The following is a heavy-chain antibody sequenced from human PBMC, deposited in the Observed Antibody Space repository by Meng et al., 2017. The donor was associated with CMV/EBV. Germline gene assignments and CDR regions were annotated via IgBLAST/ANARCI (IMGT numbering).Heavy chain of an antibody. J-gene: IGHJ4*02. Sequence: GGSLRLSCAASGFTFSSYAMHWFPQAPGKGLEWVSVISSDGSNKYYADSVKGRFTISRDNSKNTLYLQMNSLRAEDTAVYYCARDSSGYDFWSGYYTGLFDYWGQGTMVTVSS. D-gene: IGHD3-3*01. CDR1: GFTFSSYA. CDR2: ISSDGSNK. V-gene: IGHV3-30-3*01. CDR3: ARDSSGYDFWSGYYTGLFDY.